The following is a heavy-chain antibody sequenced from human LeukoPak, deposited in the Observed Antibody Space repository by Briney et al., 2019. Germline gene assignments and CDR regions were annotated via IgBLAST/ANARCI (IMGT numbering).Heavy chain of an antibody. Sequence: SETLSLTCTVSGGSISSGPYYWGWIRQPPGKGLEWIGEINHSGSTNYNPSLKSRVTISVDTSKNQFSLKLSSVTAADTAVYYCARRSLLWFGEFLDYFDYWGQGTLVTVSS. CDR3: ARRSLLWFGEFLDYFDY. CDR1: GGSISSGPYY. CDR2: INHSGST. J-gene: IGHJ4*02. V-gene: IGHV4-39*07. D-gene: IGHD3-10*01.